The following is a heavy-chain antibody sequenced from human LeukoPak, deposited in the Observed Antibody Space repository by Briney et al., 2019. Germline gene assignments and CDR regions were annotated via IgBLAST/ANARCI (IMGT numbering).Heavy chain of an antibody. D-gene: IGHD3-22*01. Sequence: PGRSLRLSCAASGFTFDDSAMHWVRQVPGKGLEWVSGISWNSGIIDYADSVKGRFTISRDNAKNSLYLQMNNLRPDDTAFYYCAKAPRYYPDSSGYFQHWGQGTLLTASP. V-gene: IGHV3-9*01. CDR1: GFTFDDSA. J-gene: IGHJ1*01. CDR3: AKAPRYYPDSSGYFQH. CDR2: ISWNSGII.